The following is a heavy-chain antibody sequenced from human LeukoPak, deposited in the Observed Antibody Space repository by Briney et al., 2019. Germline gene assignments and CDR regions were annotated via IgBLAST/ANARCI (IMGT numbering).Heavy chain of an antibody. D-gene: IGHD3-22*01. V-gene: IGHV1-18*01. CDR2: ISAYNGNT. CDR1: GYTFTSYG. Sequence: ASVKVSCKASGYTFTSYGISWVRQAPGQGLEWMGWISAYNGNTNYAQKLQGRVTMTTGTSTSTAYMELRSLRSDDTAVYYCASPNYYYDSSGYADAFDIWGQGTMVTVSS. CDR3: ASPNYYYDSSGYADAFDI. J-gene: IGHJ3*02.